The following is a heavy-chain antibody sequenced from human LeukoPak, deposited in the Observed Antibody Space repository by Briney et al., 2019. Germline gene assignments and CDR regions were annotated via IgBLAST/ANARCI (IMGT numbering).Heavy chain of an antibody. CDR3: AFSYYDFWSGYFSGPYYYYMDV. D-gene: IGHD3-3*01. V-gene: IGHV4-39*01. CDR2: IYYSGST. J-gene: IGHJ6*03. Sequence: SETLSLTCTVSGGSISSYYWGWIRQPPGKGLEWIGSIYYSGSTYYNPSLKSRVTISVDTSKNQFSLKLSSVAAADTAVYYCAFSYYDFWSGYFSGPYYYYMDVWGKGTTVTVSS. CDR1: GGSISSYY.